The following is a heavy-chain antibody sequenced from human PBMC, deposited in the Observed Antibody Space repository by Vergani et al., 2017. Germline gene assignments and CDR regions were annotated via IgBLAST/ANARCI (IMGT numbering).Heavy chain of an antibody. CDR1: GGSISSGSYY. CDR2: IYTRGRT. Sequence: QVQLQESGPGLVKPSQTLSLTCTVSGGSISSGSYYWSWIRPPAGKGLGWIGRIYTRGRTNHNPSLKTRVTMSVDTYKNQFSLKMRSVTAADTAVYYCAREGYYYGSSGYCFDYWGQGTLVTVSS. V-gene: IGHV4-61*02. CDR3: AREGYYYGSSGYCFDY. D-gene: IGHD3-22*01. J-gene: IGHJ4*02.